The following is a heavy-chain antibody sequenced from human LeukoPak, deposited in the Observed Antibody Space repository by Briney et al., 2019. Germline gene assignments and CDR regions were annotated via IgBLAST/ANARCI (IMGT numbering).Heavy chain of an antibody. J-gene: IGHJ4*02. CDR3: ARPRYSSGWSIFDY. CDR1: GGSFSGYY. CDR2: INHSGST. V-gene: IGHV4-34*01. Sequence: SETLSLTGAVYGGSFSGYYWSWIRQPPGKGLEWIGEINHSGSTNYNPSLKSRVTISVDTSKNQFSLKLSSVTAADTAVYYCARPRYSSGWSIFDYWGQGTLVTVSS. D-gene: IGHD6-19*01.